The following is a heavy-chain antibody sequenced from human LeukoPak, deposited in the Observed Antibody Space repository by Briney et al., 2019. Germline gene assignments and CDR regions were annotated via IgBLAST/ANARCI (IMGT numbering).Heavy chain of an antibody. CDR2: IYTSGST. J-gene: IGHJ6*02. V-gene: IGHV4-4*09. D-gene: IGHD2-2*01. CDR1: GGSIGTYY. CDR3: ARLSLGYCSSTSCPMNYHYGMDV. Sequence: SETLSLTCTVSGGSIGTYYWSWIRQPPGKGLEWIGYIYTSGSTNYNPSLKSRVTISVDTSKNQFSLKLSSVTAADTAVYYCARLSLGYCSSTSCPMNYHYGMDVWGQGTTVTVSS.